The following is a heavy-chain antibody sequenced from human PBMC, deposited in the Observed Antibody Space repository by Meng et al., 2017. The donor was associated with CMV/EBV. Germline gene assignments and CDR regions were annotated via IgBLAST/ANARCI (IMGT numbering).Heavy chain of an antibody. CDR3: ASRYCSGDICYSSPLDY. V-gene: IGHV4-34*02. Sequence: HLLMWAASIMHTSAHSPLLAAVWCGDIGCFHWLGSRQPPGEGLQWIGKINHSESNNYYPSLKSRDTISVDTSKNQFSQTLNSVTPADTAVYYCASRYCSGDICYSSPLDYWGQGTLVTVSS. D-gene: IGHD2-15*01. CDR1: CGDIGCFH. CDR2: INHSESN. J-gene: IGHJ4*02.